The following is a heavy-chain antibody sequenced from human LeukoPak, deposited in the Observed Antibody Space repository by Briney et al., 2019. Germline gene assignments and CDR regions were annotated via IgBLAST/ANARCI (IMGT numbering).Heavy chain of an antibody. V-gene: IGHV4-4*07. J-gene: IGHJ4*02. Sequence: PSETLSLTCTVSGGSISNYYWSWIRRPAGKGLEWIGLIYARGNTNCNPSLKSRVTMSIDTSKNQFSLKLSSVTAADTAVYYCADHIAAAGHHHFDYWGQGTLVTVSS. CDR3: ADHIAAAGHHHFDY. CDR2: IYARGNT. CDR1: GGSISNYY. D-gene: IGHD6-13*01.